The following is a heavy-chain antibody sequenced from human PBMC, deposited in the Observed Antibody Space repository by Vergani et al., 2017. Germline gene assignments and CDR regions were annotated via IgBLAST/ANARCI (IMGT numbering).Heavy chain of an antibody. V-gene: IGHV1-46*01. CDR2: INPSGGST. D-gene: IGHD3-3*01. Sequence: QVQLVQSGAEVKKPGASVKVSCKASGYTFTSYYMHWVRQAPGQGLEWMGIINPSGGSTSYAQKFQGRVTMTRDTSTSTVYMGLSSLRSEDTAVYYCARDQVXDYDFWSGSYYYYGMDVWGQGTTVTVSS. CDR3: ARDQVXDYDFWSGSYYYYGMDV. J-gene: IGHJ6*02. CDR1: GYTFTSYY.